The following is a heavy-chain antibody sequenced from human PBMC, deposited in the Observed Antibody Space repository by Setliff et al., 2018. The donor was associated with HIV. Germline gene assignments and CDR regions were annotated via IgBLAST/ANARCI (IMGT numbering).Heavy chain of an antibody. CDR3: AKGVAGLQYYYYYMDV. Sequence: PSETLSLTCAVYGGSFSDYYWSWIRQPPGKGLEWIGSIYHSGSTNYNPSLETRVTISVDTSKNQFSLKLSSVTATDTAVYYCAKGVAGLQYYYYYMDVWGKGTTVTVSS. V-gene: IGHV4-34*01. D-gene: IGHD6-19*01. CDR1: GGSFSDYY. J-gene: IGHJ6*03. CDR2: IYHSGST.